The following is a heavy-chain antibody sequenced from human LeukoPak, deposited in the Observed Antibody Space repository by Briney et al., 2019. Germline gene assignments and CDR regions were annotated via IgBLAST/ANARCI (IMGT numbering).Heavy chain of an antibody. Sequence: GGSLRLSCAASGFTFSSYWMHWLRQAPGKGLVWVSRINSDGSSTSYADSVKGRFTISRDNAKNTLYLQMNSLRAEDTAVYYCARTTVVPAAIDYWGQGTLVTVSS. D-gene: IGHD2-2*01. CDR2: INSDGSST. V-gene: IGHV3-74*01. CDR1: GFTFSSYW. J-gene: IGHJ4*02. CDR3: ARTTVVPAAIDY.